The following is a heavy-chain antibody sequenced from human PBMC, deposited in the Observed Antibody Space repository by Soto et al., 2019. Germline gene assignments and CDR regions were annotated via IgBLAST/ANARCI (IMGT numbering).Heavy chain of an antibody. J-gene: IGHJ6*02. CDR2: IYYSGST. Sequence: PSETLSLTCTVSGGSISSYYWSWIRQPPGKGPEWIGYIYYSGSTNYNPSLKSRVTISVDTSKNQFSLKLGSVTAADTAVYYCARRGIAARPLGYYYYGMDVWGQGNTVTVSS. CDR3: ARRGIAARPLGYYYYGMDV. CDR1: GGSISSYY. D-gene: IGHD6-6*01. V-gene: IGHV4-59*01.